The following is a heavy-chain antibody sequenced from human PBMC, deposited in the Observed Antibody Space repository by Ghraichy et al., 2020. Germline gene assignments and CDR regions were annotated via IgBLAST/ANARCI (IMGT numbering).Heavy chain of an antibody. J-gene: IGHJ4*02. CDR1: GYTFTGYY. CDR2: INPNSGGT. Sequence: ASVKVSCKASGYTFTGYYMHWVRQAPGQGLEWMGWINPNSGGTNYAQKFQGRVTMTRDTSISTAYMELSRLRSDDTAVYYCASAGRPTMVRGVNLDYWGQGTLVTVSS. CDR3: ASAGRPTMVRGVNLDY. V-gene: IGHV1-2*02. D-gene: IGHD3-10*01.